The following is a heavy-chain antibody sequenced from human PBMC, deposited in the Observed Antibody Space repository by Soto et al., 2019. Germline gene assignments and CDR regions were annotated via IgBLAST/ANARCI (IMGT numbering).Heavy chain of an antibody. CDR2: ITDSGDDT. D-gene: IGHD2-2*01. Sequence: EVQLLESGGGLVQPGGSPRLSCAASGFTFNNYAMGWVRQAPGKGLEWVSAITDSGDDTYYIDSVKGRFTISRDNSKSTLYLQMNSLRAEDTAIYYCAELGSSSWSPHYYFDYWGQGTLVTVSS. CDR1: GFTFNNYA. CDR3: AELGSSSWSPHYYFDY. J-gene: IGHJ4*02. V-gene: IGHV3-23*01.